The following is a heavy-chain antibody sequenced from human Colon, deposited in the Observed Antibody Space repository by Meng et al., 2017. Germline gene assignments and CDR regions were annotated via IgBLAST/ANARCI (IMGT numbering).Heavy chain of an antibody. CDR3: VRSSAWVRTGFDP. J-gene: IGHJ5*02. V-gene: IGHV4-39*01. CDR2: IGHSGFT. D-gene: IGHD6-19*01. CDR1: GGSISTSGYY. Sequence: QPQLQESGPGLVRPSEALSLTGSVSGGSISTSGYYWGWIRQPPGKGLEWIGSIGHSGFTYYTPSLKSRVTVSIDTSRNQFSLWLTSVTAADTAVYYCVRSSAWVRTGFDPWGQGTLVTVSS.